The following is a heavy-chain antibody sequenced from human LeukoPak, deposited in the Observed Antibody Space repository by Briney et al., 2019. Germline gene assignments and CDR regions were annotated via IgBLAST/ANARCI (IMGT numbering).Heavy chain of an antibody. CDR2: FDPEDGET. D-gene: IGHD2-2*01. CDR1: GYTLTELS. V-gene: IGHV1-24*01. Sequence: ASVKVSCKVSGYTLTELSMHWVRQAPGKGLEWMGGFDPEDGETIYAQKFQGRVTMTEDTSTDTAYMELSSLRSEDTAVYYCATITYCSSTSCLGGRWFDPWGQGTLVTVSS. CDR3: ATITYCSSTSCLGGRWFDP. J-gene: IGHJ5*02.